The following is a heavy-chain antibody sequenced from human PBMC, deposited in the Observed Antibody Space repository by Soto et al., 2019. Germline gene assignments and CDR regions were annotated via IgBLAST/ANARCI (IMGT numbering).Heavy chain of an antibody. CDR2: ITASGGGT. D-gene: IGHD2-8*01. CDR1: GFTFGSYA. V-gene: IGHV3-23*01. CDR3: AKDLFPNIVLMVYAIGLDF. Sequence: GSLRLSCAASGFTFGSYALSWVRQAPGKGLEWVSHITASGGGTYYADSVKGRFTISRDNSKSTLYLQMNSLRAEDTAVYYCAKDLFPNIVLMVYAIGLDFWGQGTLVTVSS. J-gene: IGHJ4*02.